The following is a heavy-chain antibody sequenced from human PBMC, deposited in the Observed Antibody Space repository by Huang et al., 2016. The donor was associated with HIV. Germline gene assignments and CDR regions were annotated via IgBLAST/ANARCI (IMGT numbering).Heavy chain of an antibody. J-gene: IGHJ4*02. CDR2: IYSDEST. V-gene: IGHV3-53*01. CDR1: GFTVSSHY. CDR3: AAQWELRGGVDF. D-gene: IGHD1-26*01. Sequence: EVQLVESGGGLIQPGGSLRLSCAASGFTVSSHYISWARQAPVKVLEWGSVIYSDESTYIADSVKGRFTISRDNSKNTLYLQMNSLRAEDTAVYYCAAQWELRGGVDFWGQGTLVTVSS.